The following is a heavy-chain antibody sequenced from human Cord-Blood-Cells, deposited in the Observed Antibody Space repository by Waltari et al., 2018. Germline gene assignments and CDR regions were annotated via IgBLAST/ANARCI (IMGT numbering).Heavy chain of an antibody. V-gene: IGHV4-34*01. CDR3: ARLAVAGTGDAFDI. CDR2: INHSGST. CDR1: GGSFSGSY. J-gene: IGHJ3*02. D-gene: IGHD6-19*01. Sequence: QVQLQQWGAGLLKPSETLSLTCAVYGGSFSGSYWSGLRQPPGKGLEWIGEINHSGSTNYNPSLKSRVTRSVDTSKNQFSLKLSSVTAADTAVYYCARLAVAGTGDAFDIWGQGTMVTDSS.